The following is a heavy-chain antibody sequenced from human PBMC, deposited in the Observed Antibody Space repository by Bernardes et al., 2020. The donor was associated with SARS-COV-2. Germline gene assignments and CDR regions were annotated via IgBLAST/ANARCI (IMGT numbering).Heavy chain of an antibody. J-gene: IGHJ6*02. CDR3: ARWVDIAVAPRSYYYYGMDV. D-gene: IGHD6-19*01. V-gene: IGHV3-21*01. CDR1: GFTFSSYS. CDR2: ISSSSSYI. Sequence: GGSLRLSCAASGFTFSSYSMNWVRQAPGKGLEWVSSISSSSSYIYYADSVKGRFTISRDNAKNSLYLQMNSLRAEDTAVYYCARWVDIAVAPRSYYYYGMDVWGQGTTVTVSS.